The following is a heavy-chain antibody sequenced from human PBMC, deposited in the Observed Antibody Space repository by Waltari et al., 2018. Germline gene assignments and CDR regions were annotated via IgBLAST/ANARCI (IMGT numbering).Heavy chain of an antibody. V-gene: IGHV4-4*07. Sequence: QVQLQESGPRLVEPWETLSLTCRISGVSISDYYWSWIRQPAGKGLEFIGRVYTTGTTDYTPSFRSRATVSVDKSKNHFSLSLTSVTAADTAIYYCARGYSDDGGEYFQHWGQGTLVTVSS. J-gene: IGHJ1*01. CDR3: ARGYSDDGGEYFQH. D-gene: IGHD3-16*01. CDR2: VYTTGTT. CDR1: GVSISDYY.